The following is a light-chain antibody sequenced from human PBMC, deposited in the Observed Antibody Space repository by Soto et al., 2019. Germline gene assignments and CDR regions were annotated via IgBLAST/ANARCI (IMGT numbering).Light chain of an antibody. J-gene: IGLJ2*01. Sequence: QSALTQPPSASGSPGQSVTISCTGTSSDVGGYNYVSWYQQHAGKAPKLMIYEVAKRPSGVPDRFSGSKSANTASLTVSGLQAEDEAYYYCGSYAGSNIVFGGGTKLTVL. CDR1: SSDVGGYNY. CDR3: GSYAGSNIV. V-gene: IGLV2-8*01. CDR2: EVA.